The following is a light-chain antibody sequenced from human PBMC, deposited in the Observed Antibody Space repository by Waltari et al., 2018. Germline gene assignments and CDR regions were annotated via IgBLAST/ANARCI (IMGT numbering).Light chain of an antibody. CDR2: GAS. Sequence: DIQMTQSPSSVSASIGVRVTITCRASNNINTWLAWYQQKPGKGPNLLIFGASSVQTGVPSRFSGSGSGTFFTLTINGLQPEDSATYFCQQGSSVPPTFGQGTIVEVK. CDR1: NNINTW. CDR3: QQGSSVPPT. V-gene: IGKV1-12*01. J-gene: IGKJ1*01.